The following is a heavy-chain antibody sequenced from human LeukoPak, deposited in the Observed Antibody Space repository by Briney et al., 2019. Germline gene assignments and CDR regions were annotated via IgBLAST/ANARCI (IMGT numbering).Heavy chain of an antibody. Sequence: GGSLRLSCAASGFTVTSNCMSWVRQAPGKGLEWVSLICSGGNTYYADSVKGRFTISRDDSKNTLYLQMNSLRAEDTAVYYCARRYCSGGTCYFFDYWGQGTLVTVSS. V-gene: IGHV3-53*01. CDR3: ARRYCSGGTCYFFDY. J-gene: IGHJ4*02. CDR2: ICSGGNT. D-gene: IGHD2-15*01. CDR1: GFTVTSNC.